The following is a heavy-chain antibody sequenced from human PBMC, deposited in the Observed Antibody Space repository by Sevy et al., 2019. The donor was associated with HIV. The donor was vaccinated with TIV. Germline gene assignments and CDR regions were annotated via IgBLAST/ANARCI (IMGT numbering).Heavy chain of an antibody. CDR3: ARAATSAGGMDV. CDR1: GYTFTSYD. J-gene: IGHJ6*02. V-gene: IGHV1-8*01. D-gene: IGHD2-2*01. Sequence: ASVKVSCKASGYTFTSYDINWVRQATGQGLEWMGWMNPNSGNTGYAQKFQGRVTMTRNTSIRTAYMELSSLRSEDTAVYYCARAATSAGGMDVWGQGTTVTVSS. CDR2: MNPNSGNT.